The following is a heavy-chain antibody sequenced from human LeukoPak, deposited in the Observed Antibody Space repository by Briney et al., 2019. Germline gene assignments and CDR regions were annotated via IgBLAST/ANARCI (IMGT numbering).Heavy chain of an antibody. CDR1: GYTFSSYD. CDR3: ARDAGTALDY. Sequence: ASVKVSCKASGYTFSSYDINWVRQATGQGLEWMGWMNPNSGNTGYAQKFQGRVTITKNTSKSTVYMELSSLTSEDTAVYYCARDAGTALDYWGQGTLVTVSS. V-gene: IGHV1-8*03. J-gene: IGHJ4*02. CDR2: MNPNSGNT. D-gene: IGHD3-10*01.